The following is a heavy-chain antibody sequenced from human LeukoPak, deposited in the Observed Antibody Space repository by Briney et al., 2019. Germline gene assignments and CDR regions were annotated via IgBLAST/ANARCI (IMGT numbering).Heavy chain of an antibody. CDR3: TTYRSGHY. CDR2: ITTKRSNYAT. Sequence: PGGSLRLSCVASGFTFSDSDIHWVRLASGKGLEWVGRITTKRSNYATAYTASVKGRFTISRHDSENTAYLQMNSLKTEDTALYYCTTYRSGHYWGQGTLVTVSS. V-gene: IGHV3-73*01. D-gene: IGHD6-19*01. CDR1: GFTFSDSD. J-gene: IGHJ4*02.